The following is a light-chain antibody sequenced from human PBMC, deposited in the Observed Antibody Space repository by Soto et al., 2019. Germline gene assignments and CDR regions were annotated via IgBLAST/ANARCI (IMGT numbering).Light chain of an antibody. CDR2: SNN. V-gene: IGLV1-44*01. Sequence: QSVLTQPPSASGTPGQRVTISCSGSSSNIGRNTVNWYQQLPGTAPKLLIYSNNQRPSGVPDRFSGSKSGTSASLAISGLQSEDDADYYCATWDDSLNGWVFGGGTKLTVL. CDR3: ATWDDSLNGWV. CDR1: SSNIGRNT. J-gene: IGLJ3*02.